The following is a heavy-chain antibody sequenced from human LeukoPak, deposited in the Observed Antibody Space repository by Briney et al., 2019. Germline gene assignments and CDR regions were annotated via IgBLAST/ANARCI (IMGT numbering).Heavy chain of an antibody. J-gene: IGHJ4*02. D-gene: IGHD1-1*01. CDR2: IDSRGSTK. CDR3: ARDQNWSPVC. Sequence: GGSLRLSCAASGFTFSSYEMNWVRQAPGKGLEWVSYIDSRGSTKYCADSVKGRFTISRDNAKNSLFLQMNSLRAEDTAVYYCARDQNWSPVCWGQGTLVTVSS. V-gene: IGHV3-48*03. CDR1: GFTFSSYE.